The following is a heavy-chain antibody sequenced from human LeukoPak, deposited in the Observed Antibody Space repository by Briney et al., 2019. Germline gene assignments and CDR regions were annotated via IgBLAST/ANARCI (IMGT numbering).Heavy chain of an antibody. CDR2: INTDGTAT. D-gene: IGHD6-19*01. Sequence: GGSLTLSCAASGVTFSKYLMLWLRQPPGEGLENGARINTDGTATNYTLSVKGRFTVSRDKADNTFFLQMNSVTDEDTAVYYCATKKWLAQPTDFWGQGTPVTVSS. J-gene: IGHJ4*02. CDR3: ATKKWLAQPTDF. V-gene: IGHV3-74*01. CDR1: GVTFSKYL.